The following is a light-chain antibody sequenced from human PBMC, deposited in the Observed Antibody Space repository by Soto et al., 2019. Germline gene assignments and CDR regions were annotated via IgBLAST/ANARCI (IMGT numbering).Light chain of an antibody. CDR3: QQYYSPLFT. J-gene: IGKJ3*01. V-gene: IGKV4-1*01. CDR2: WAS. Sequence: DIVMTQSPDSLAVSLGERATINCKSSQSVLYSSNNKNYLAWYQQKPGQPPKLLIYWASTRESGVPDRFSGSGSGTDFTLTISSLQAEDVAVYYCQQYYSPLFTFSPGTKVDI. CDR1: QSVLYSSNNKNY.